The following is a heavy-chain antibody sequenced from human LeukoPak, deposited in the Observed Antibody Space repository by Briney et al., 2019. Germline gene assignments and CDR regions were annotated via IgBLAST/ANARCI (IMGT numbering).Heavy chain of an antibody. J-gene: IGHJ4*02. D-gene: IGHD3-10*01. CDR2: ISYDGSTT. CDR3: AKEDSMFRGVPNC. Sequence: GGPLRLSCAASGFTFSSYGMHWVRQAPGKGLEWVTVISYDGSTTYYADSVKGRFTISRDNSKNTLYLQMNSLRAEDTAVYYCAKEDSMFRGVPNCWGQGTLVTVSS. CDR1: GFTFSSYG. V-gene: IGHV3-30*18.